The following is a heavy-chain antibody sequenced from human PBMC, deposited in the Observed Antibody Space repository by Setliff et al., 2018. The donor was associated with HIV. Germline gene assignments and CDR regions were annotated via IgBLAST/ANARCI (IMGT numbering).Heavy chain of an antibody. D-gene: IGHD1-7*01. Sequence: GGSLRLSCAASGFTFSSFWMNWVRLAPGKGLEWVANIKQDGSARYYVDSVNGRFTISRDNAQNSLYLQMNNLRVEDTAVYYCARDGTTLLAAMDVWGKGTTVTVSS. CDR2: IKQDGSAR. CDR1: GFTFSSFW. V-gene: IGHV3-7*01. CDR3: ARDGTTLLAAMDV. J-gene: IGHJ6*03.